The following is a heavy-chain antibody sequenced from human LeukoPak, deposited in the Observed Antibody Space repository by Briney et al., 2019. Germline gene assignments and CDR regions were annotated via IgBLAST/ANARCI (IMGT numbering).Heavy chain of an antibody. CDR2: INPNSGCT. Sequence: ASVKLCCKASGYTFTFSYMHWVRQAHGQGLEWMGWINPNSGCTNYAQKFQGRVTMTRDTSISTAYMELSRLRSDDTAVYYCAREFGPYYDILTGYSPDYWGQGTLVTVSS. J-gene: IGHJ4*02. D-gene: IGHD3-9*01. CDR1: GYTFTFSY. CDR3: AREFGPYYDILTGYSPDY. V-gene: IGHV1-2*02.